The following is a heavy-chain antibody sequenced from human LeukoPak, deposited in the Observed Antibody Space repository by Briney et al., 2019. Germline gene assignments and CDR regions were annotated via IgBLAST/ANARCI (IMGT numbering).Heavy chain of an antibody. CDR2: ISWDGGST. V-gene: IGHV3-43D*03. J-gene: IGHJ4*02. CDR1: GFTFDDYA. Sequence: PGGSLRLSCAASGFTFDDYAMHWVRQAPGKGLEWVSLISWDGGSTYYADSVKGRFTISRDDSKNSLYLQMNSLRAEDTALYYCAKDTGPDYYGSGSQSAFSNWGQGTLVTVSS. D-gene: IGHD3-10*01. CDR3: AKDTGPDYYGSGSQSAFSN.